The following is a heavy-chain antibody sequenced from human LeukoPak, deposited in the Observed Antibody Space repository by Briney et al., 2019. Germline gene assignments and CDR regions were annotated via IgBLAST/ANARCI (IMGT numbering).Heavy chain of an antibody. Sequence: GGSLRLSCAASGFTFSSYAMSWVRQAPGKGLEWVSAISGSGGSTCYADSVKGRFTISRDNSKNTLYLQTNSLRAEDTAVYYCAKPHSLDYYDSSGYQSPFDYWGQGTLVTVSS. CDR3: AKPHSLDYYDSSGYQSPFDY. CDR2: ISGSGGST. CDR1: GFTFSSYA. D-gene: IGHD3-22*01. J-gene: IGHJ4*02. V-gene: IGHV3-23*01.